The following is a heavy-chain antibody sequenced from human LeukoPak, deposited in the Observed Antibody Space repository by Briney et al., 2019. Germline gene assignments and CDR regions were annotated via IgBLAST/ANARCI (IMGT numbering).Heavy chain of an antibody. V-gene: IGHV4-59*11. Sequence: SETLSLTCTVSGGSISSHYWSWIRQPPGKGLEGLGYIYYSGSTNYNPSLKSRVTISVDTSKNQFSLKLSSVTAADPAVYYCARVRSSGYYYYMDVWGKGPTVTVSS. D-gene: IGHD2-15*01. J-gene: IGHJ6*03. CDR3: ARVRSSGYYYYMDV. CDR2: IYYSGST. CDR1: GGSISSHY.